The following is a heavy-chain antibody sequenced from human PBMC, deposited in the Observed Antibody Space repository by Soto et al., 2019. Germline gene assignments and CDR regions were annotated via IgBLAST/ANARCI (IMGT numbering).Heavy chain of an antibody. CDR1: GGKVNSYW. J-gene: IGHJ3*02. Sequence: VQISGEGCGGKVNSYWRGWVRPITGKGLEWMGIIDPSDSDTRYSPSFQGQVTMSADKSMTTAYLQWSSLKASDNAMYYCARGHRSLADDGFDIWGQATMVTVSS. CDR2: IDPSDSDT. D-gene: IGHD6-13*01. CDR3: ARGHRSLADDGFDI. V-gene: IGHV5-51*01.